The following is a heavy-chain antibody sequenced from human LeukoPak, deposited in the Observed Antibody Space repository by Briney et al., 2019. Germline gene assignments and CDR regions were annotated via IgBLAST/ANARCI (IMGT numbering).Heavy chain of an antibody. V-gene: IGHV4-38-2*02. Sequence: SETLSLTCGVSGYSISSGYYWGWIRQPPGKGLEWIGSIYHSGSTYYNASLKSRVTISVDTSKNQFSLALSSVTAADTAVYYCARDRDSNGWTVAFDFWGQGTMVTVSS. CDR3: ARDRDSNGWTVAFDF. CDR1: GYSISSGYY. J-gene: IGHJ3*01. CDR2: IYHSGST. D-gene: IGHD6-19*01.